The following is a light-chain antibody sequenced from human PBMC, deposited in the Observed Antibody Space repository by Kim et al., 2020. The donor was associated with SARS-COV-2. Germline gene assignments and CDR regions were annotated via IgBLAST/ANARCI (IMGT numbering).Light chain of an antibody. CDR1: SSDFGSYNY. CDR2: EVT. CDR3: TSHAGDNYI. Sequence: PGQSVAISCSGTSSDFGSYNYVSWYQQHPGKAPKLMIYEVTKRPSGVPDRFSASMFGNTASLTISGLQPEDEADYFCTSHAGDNYIFGTGTKVTVL. J-gene: IGLJ1*01. V-gene: IGLV2-8*01.